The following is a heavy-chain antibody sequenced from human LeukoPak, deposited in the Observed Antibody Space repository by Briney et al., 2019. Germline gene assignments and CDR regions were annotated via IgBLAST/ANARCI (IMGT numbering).Heavy chain of an antibody. J-gene: IGHJ4*01. V-gene: IGHV3-23*01. D-gene: IGHD4-17*01. CDR1: GFTFSSYA. CDR2: ISSSGGST. CDR3: STDPRSLLY. Sequence: GGSLRLSCAASGFTFSSYAMTWVRQAPGKGLEWVSSISSSGGSTYYADSVKGRFTISRDNAKNSLYLQLNSLRPEDTALYYCSTDPRSLLYWGHGTLVTVSS.